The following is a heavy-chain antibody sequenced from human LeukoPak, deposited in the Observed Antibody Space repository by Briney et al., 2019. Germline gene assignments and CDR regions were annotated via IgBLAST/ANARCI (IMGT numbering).Heavy chain of an antibody. D-gene: IGHD6-19*01. V-gene: IGHV3-23*01. CDR1: GFTFRSYT. CDR2: ISGSGGST. J-gene: IGHJ3*02. Sequence: QPGVSLRLSCAASGFTFRSYTMSCVRQAPGKGREGVSAISGSGGSTYYADSVQGWFNLSRDNSKNTLFLQMNSLRAEDTAVYYCAKDGGVAGTPDAFDIWGQGTMVTVSS. CDR3: AKDGGVAGTPDAFDI.